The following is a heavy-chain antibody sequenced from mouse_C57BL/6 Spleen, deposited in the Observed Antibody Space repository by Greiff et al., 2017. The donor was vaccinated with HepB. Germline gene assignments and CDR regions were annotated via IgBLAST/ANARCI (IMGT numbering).Heavy chain of an antibody. CDR3: DSGPGSSLDY. J-gene: IGHJ2*01. D-gene: IGHD1-1*01. CDR2: INPNNGGT. CDR1: GYTFTDYY. V-gene: IGHV1-26*01. Sequence: EVQLQQSGPELVKPGASVKISCKASGYTFTDYYMNWVKQSHGKSLEWIGDINPNNGGTSYNQKFKGKATLTVDKSSSTAYMELRRLTSEDSAVYYCDSGPGSSLDYWGQSATLTVSS.